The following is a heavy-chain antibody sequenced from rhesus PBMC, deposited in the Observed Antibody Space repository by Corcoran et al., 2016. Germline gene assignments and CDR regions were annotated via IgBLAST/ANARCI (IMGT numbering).Heavy chain of an antibody. CDR1: GGSIRRSY. J-gene: IGHJ4*01. Sequence: QLQLQESGPGLVKPSETLSVTCAVSGGSIRRSYWSWIRQAPGKGLEWIGYIFGSGISTNYNPSLKSRFTMSVATSKTQRSLKRSSVTAADTAVYYCATSTGDTAGTVLIGYWGQGVLVTVSS. V-gene: IGHV4-169*01. CDR3: ATSTGDTAGTVLIGY. D-gene: IGHD5-42*01. CDR2: IFGSGIST.